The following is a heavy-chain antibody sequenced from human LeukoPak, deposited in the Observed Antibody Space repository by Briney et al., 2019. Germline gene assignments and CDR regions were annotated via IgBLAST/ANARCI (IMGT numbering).Heavy chain of an antibody. D-gene: IGHD3-22*01. CDR3: ARHSAYYYVSSGFDY. V-gene: IGHV4-39*01. J-gene: IGHJ4*02. CDR1: GGSISSSSYY. CDR2: IYYSGST. Sequence: PSETLSLTCTVSGGSISSSSYYWGWIRQPPGKGLEWIGSIYYSGSTYYNPSLKSRVTISVDTSRNQFSLKLSSVTAADTAVYYCARHSAYYYVSSGFDYWGQGTLVTVSS.